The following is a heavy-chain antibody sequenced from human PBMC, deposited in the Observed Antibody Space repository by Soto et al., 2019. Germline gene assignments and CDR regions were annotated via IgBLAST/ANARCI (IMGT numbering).Heavy chain of an antibody. D-gene: IGHD3-10*01. V-gene: IGHV3-23*01. CDR3: AKGVLSFHYGMEV. CDR2: ISSTAGRTS. J-gene: IGHJ6*02. Sequence: GGSLRLSCATSGFTFNTFPMTWVRQAPGKGLEWVSSISSTAGRTSSYADSVKGRFAISRDFSDNTVYLQMNNLRVDDTAVYFCAKGVLSFHYGMEVWGQGTTVTVSS. CDR1: GFTFNTFP.